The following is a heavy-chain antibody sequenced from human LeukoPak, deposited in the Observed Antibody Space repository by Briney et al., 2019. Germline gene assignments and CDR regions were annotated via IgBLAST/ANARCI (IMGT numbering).Heavy chain of an antibody. CDR3: ARDASRVTWPYGGYMDV. D-gene: IGHD4-23*01. J-gene: IGHJ6*03. V-gene: IGHV3-64*01. CDR2: ISSNGGST. Sequence: GRSLRLSCAASGFTFSSYAMHWVRQAPGKGLEYVSAISSNGGSTYYANSVKGRFTISRDNSKNTLYLQMGSLRAEDMAVYYCARDASRVTWPYGGYMDVWGKGTTVTVSS. CDR1: GFTFSSYA.